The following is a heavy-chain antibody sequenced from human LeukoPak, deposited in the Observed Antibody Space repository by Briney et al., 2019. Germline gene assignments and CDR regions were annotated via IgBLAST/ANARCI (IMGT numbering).Heavy chain of an antibody. CDR1: RFTFSSYG. CDR2: IRHDGSYQ. D-gene: IGHD6-19*01. Sequence: PGGSLRLSCAASRFTFSSYGIHWVRQTPGKGLEWVAFIRHDGSYQQYADSVKGRFTVSRDNSKDTVYLQMNSLRTEDTAVYYCAKNRDSSDYPRDFDYWGQGTLVPVSS. J-gene: IGHJ4*02. V-gene: IGHV3-30*02. CDR3: AKNRDSSDYPRDFDY.